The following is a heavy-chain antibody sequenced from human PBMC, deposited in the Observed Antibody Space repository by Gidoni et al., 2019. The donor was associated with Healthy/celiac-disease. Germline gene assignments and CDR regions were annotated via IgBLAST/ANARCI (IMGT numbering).Heavy chain of an antibody. CDR2: ISGSGGST. V-gene: IGHV3-23*01. D-gene: IGHD1-1*01. J-gene: IGHJ4*02. Sequence: VQLLESGGGLVQPGGSLRLSCAASAFPFSSYAMSWVRQAPGKGLEWVAAISGSGGSTYYADSVKGRFTISRDNSKNTLYLQMNSLRAEDTAVYYCAKDVPPGYANYFDYWGQGTLVTVSS. CDR3: AKDVPPGYANYFDY. CDR1: AFPFSSYA.